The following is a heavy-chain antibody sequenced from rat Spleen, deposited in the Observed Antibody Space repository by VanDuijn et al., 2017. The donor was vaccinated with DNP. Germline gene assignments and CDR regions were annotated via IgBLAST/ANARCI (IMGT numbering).Heavy chain of an antibody. D-gene: IGHD1-11*01. Sequence: EVQLVESGGDLVQPGRSLKVSCVASGFTFNYYWMAWIRQVPGKGLEWIASITSGTGTTSYADAVKGRFMISRDDTKNTLSLQMDSLRSEDSATYYCAKGGDYGGFDYWGQGVMVTVSS. J-gene: IGHJ2*01. CDR2: ITSGTGTT. CDR3: AKGGDYGGFDY. CDR1: GFTFNYYW. V-gene: IGHV5-31*01.